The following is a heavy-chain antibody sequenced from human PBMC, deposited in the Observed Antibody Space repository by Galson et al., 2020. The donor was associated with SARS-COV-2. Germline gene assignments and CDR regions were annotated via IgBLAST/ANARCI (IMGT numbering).Heavy chain of an antibody. D-gene: IGHD3-10*01. CDR3: ARAAPIDPDPYGAGSPPLDY. CDR1: GYTFTGYY. J-gene: IGHJ4*02. Sequence: ASVKVSCKASGYTFTGYYMHWVRQAPGQGLEWMGWINPNSGGTNYAQKFQGWVTMTRDTSISTAYMELSRLRSDDTAVYYCARAAPIDPDPYGAGSPPLDYWGQGTLVTVSS. CDR2: INPNSGGT. V-gene: IGHV1-2*04.